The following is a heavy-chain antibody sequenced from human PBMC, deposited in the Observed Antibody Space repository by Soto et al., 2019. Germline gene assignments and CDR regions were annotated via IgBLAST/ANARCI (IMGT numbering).Heavy chain of an antibody. V-gene: IGHV3-7*05. Sequence: GGSLRLSCAASGFTFSSYWMSWVRQAPGKGLEWVANIKQDGSEKYYVDSVKGRFTISRDNAKNSLYLQMNSLRAEDTAVYYCARDQMVRATSNSSSAGYFDYWGQGTLVTVSS. J-gene: IGHJ4*02. CDR1: GFTFSSYW. CDR3: ARDQMVRATSNSSSAGYFDY. CDR2: IKQDGSEK. D-gene: IGHD6-6*01.